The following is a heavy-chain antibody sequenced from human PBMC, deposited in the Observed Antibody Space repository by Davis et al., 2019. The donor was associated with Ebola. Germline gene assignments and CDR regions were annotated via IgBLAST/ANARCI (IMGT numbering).Heavy chain of an antibody. CDR1: GFTFISYA. V-gene: IGHV3-23*01. CDR2: ISGSGDST. CDR3: AKAAYYYYMDV. J-gene: IGHJ6*03. Sequence: PGGSLRLSCAASGFTFISYAMIWVRQAPGKGLEWVAAISGSGDSTYFADSVKGRLTISRDNSKNTLYLQVNSLRAEDTAVYYCAKAAYYYYMDVWGKGTTVTVSS.